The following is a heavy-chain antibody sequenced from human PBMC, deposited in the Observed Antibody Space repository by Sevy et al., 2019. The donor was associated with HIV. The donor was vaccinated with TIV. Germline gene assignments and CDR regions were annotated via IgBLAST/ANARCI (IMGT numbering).Heavy chain of an antibody. J-gene: IGHJ6*02. Sequence: GGSLRLSCAASGFTFSSYSMNWVRQAPGKGLEWVSYISSSSGTIYYADSVKGRFTISRDNAKISLYLQMNSLRAEDTAVYYCARELVVGNYYYYYYGMDVWGQGTTVTVSS. CDR3: ARELVVGNYYYYYYGMDV. D-gene: IGHD2-15*01. CDR1: GFTFSSYS. CDR2: ISSSSGTI. V-gene: IGHV3-48*01.